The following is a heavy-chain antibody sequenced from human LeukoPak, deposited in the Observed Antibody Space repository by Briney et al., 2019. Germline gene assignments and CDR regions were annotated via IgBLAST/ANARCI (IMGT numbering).Heavy chain of an antibody. V-gene: IGHV1-46*01. CDR1: GYTFINNR. D-gene: IGHD3-10*01. Sequence: ASVKVSCKASGYTFINNRMHWVRQAPGQGLEWMGLINPTGSSTLYAQKFQGRVTMTRDMSTSTDYMELSSLRSEDTAIYYCTRDNSVGDIAWWFDPWGQGTLVTVSS. CDR2: INPTGSST. CDR3: TRDNSVGDIAWWFDP. J-gene: IGHJ5*02.